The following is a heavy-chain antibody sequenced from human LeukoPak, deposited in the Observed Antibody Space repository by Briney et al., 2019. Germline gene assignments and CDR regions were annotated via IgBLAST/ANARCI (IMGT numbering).Heavy chain of an antibody. CDR2: INPNSGGT. D-gene: IGHD3-22*01. CDR3: ARGQYYYDSGGPLAY. Sequence: EASVKVSCKASGYTFTGYYMHWVRQAPGQGLEWMGWINPNSGGTNYAQKFQGRVTMTRDTSISTAYMELSRLRSDDTAVYYCARGQYYYDSGGPLAYWGQGTLVTVSS. CDR1: GYTFTGYY. J-gene: IGHJ4*02. V-gene: IGHV1-2*02.